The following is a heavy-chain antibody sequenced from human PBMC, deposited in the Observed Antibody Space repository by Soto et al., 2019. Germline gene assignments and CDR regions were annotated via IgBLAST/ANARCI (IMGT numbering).Heavy chain of an antibody. Sequence: SETLSLTCAVYGGSFSGYYWSWIRQPPGKGLEWIGEINHSGSTNYNPSLKSRVTISVDTSKNQFSLKLSSVTAADTAVYYCARGGAYCGGDCVEHFQHWGQGTLVTVSS. J-gene: IGHJ1*01. CDR2: INHSGST. CDR3: ARGGAYCGGDCVEHFQH. CDR1: GGSFSGYY. V-gene: IGHV4-34*01. D-gene: IGHD2-21*02.